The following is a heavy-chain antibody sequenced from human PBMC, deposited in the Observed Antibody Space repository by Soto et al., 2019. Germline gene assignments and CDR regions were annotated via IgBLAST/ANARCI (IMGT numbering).Heavy chain of an antibody. J-gene: IGHJ6*02. V-gene: IGHV1-3*01. Sequence: GASVKVSCKASGYTFTSYAMHWVRQAPGQRLEWMGWINAGNGNTKYSQKFQGRVTITRDTSASTAYMELSSLRSEDTAVYYCARGGNNDFCSGYYTDYYYYGMDVWGQGTTVTVSS. D-gene: IGHD3-3*01. CDR1: GYTFTSYA. CDR3: ARGGNNDFCSGYYTDYYYYGMDV. CDR2: INAGNGNT.